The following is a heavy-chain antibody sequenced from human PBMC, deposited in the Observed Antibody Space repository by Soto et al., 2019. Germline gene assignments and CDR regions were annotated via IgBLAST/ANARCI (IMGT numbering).Heavy chain of an antibody. CDR2: IIPIFGTA. V-gene: IGHV1-69*13. J-gene: IGHJ4*02. D-gene: IGHD3-22*01. CDR1: GGTFSSYS. CDR3: AIEHSSSPPYYPIGY. Sequence: SVKVSCKASGGTFSSYSISWVRQAPGQGLEWMGGIIPIFGTANYAQKFQGRVTITADESTSTAYMELSSLRSEDTAVYYCAIEHSSSPPYYPIGYWGQGTLVTVS.